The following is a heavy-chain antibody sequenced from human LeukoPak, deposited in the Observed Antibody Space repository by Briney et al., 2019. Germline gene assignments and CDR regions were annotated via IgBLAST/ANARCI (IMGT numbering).Heavy chain of an antibody. J-gene: IGHJ4*02. V-gene: IGHV4-4*02. CDR2: IYHSGST. D-gene: IGHD6-19*01. Sequence: SETLSLTCAVPGGSISSSNWWSWVRQPPGKGLEWIGEIYHSGSTNYNPSLKSRVTISVDKSKDQFSLKLSSVTAADTAVYYCAKSSRSSGWYLGIDYWGQGTLVTVSS. CDR3: AKSSRSSGWYLGIDY. CDR1: GGSISSSNW.